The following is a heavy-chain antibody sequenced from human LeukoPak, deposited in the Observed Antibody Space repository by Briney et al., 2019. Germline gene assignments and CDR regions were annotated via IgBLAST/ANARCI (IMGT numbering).Heavy chain of an antibody. Sequence: VASVKVSCKASGYIFTSYGISWVRQAPGQGLEWMGWISAYNGNTNYAQKLQGRVTMTTDTPTSTGYMELRSLTSDDTAIYYCGRVDMAASKDYWGQGTLVTVSS. D-gene: IGHD5-24*01. CDR3: GRVDMAASKDY. J-gene: IGHJ4*02. CDR2: ISAYNGNT. CDR1: GYIFTSYG. V-gene: IGHV1-18*01.